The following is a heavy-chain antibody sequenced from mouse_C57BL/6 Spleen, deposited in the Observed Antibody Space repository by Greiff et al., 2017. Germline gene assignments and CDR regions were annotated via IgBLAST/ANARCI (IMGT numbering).Heavy chain of an antibody. V-gene: IGHV1-72*01. J-gene: IGHJ2*01. CDR2: IDPNSGGT. CDR3: ARSNQFLYYFDY. CDR1: GYTFTSYW. Sequence: QVQLQQSGPELVKPGASVKLSCKASGYTFTSYWMHWVKQRPGRGLEWIGRIDPNSGGTKYNEKFKSKATLTVDKPSSTAYMQLSSLSSEDSAVYYCARSNQFLYYFDYWGQGTTRTVAS.